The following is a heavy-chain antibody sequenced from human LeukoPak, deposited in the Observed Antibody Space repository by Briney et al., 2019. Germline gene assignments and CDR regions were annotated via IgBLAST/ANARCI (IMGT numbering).Heavy chain of an antibody. D-gene: IGHD5-18*01. Sequence: GGSLRLSCAASGFSFRNYWMGWVRQAPGKGLEWVSVIYDGGSTDYADSVKGRFTISRDNSKNMLYLQMNSLRAEDTAVYYCARGYSYGYIRYWGQGTLVTVSS. V-gene: IGHV3-66*01. J-gene: IGHJ4*02. CDR3: ARGYSYGYIRY. CDR1: GFSFRNYW. CDR2: IYDGGST.